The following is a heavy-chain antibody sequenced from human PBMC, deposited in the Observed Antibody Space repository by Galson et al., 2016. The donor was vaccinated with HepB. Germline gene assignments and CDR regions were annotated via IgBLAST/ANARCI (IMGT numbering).Heavy chain of an antibody. D-gene: IGHD2-2*01. J-gene: IGHJ4*02. CDR2: IYHSGTA. CDR1: GGSISSGNW. CDR3: ARHVGVPGTRGFDY. V-gene: IGHV4-4*02. Sequence: SETLSLTCAVSGGSISSGNWWSWVRQPPGKGLEWIGEIYHSGTANYNPSLESRGTMLLDKSKNQISLKVTSVTAADTAVYYCARHVGVPGTRGFDYWGQGTLVTVSS.